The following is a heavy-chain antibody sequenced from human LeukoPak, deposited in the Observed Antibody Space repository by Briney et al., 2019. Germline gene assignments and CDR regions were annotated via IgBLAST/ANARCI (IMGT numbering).Heavy chain of an antibody. D-gene: IGHD2-2*01. V-gene: IGHV1-69*13. J-gene: IGHJ6*02. CDR3: AVQTAMRCSYYYYSGMDV. CDR2: IIPIFGTA. Sequence: GASVTVSFMASGGTFIIYAISWVRQAPGQGLEWMGGIIPIFGTANYAQKFQGRVTITADECTSTAYMELRSLTSEDTAVYYCAVQTAMRCSYYYYSGMDVWGEGSTVAVSS. CDR1: GGTFIIYA.